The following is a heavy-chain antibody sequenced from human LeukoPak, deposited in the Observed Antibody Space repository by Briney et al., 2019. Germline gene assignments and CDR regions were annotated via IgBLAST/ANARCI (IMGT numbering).Heavy chain of an antibody. D-gene: IGHD1-1*01. V-gene: IGHV3-9*01. CDR1: GFIFDDYS. Sequence: PGGSLRLSCAASGFIFDDYSMHWVRQAPEKGLEWVSGISWNSDSKDYADSVKGRFTISRDNAKNSLFLQVNSLRTEDTALYYCARSVELVRGYFDFWAREPWSPSLQ. CDR3: ARSVELVRGYFDF. CDR2: ISWNSDSK. J-gene: IGHJ4*02.